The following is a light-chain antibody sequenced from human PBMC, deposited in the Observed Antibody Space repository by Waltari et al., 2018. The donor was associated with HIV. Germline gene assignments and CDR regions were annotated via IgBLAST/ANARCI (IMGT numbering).Light chain of an antibody. V-gene: IGLV2-23*02. CDR1: SSDVESYYL. Sequence: QSALTQPASVSGSPGQSITISCTGTSSDVESYYLVPWYQQQPGKAPKLMIYEVSKRPSGVSNRFSGSKSGNTASLTISGLQAEDEADYYCCSYAGSSTFVVFGGGTKLTVL. J-gene: IGLJ2*01. CDR3: CSYAGSSTFVV. CDR2: EVS.